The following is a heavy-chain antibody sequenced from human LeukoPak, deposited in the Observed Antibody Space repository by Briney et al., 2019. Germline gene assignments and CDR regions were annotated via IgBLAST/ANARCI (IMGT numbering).Heavy chain of an antibody. Sequence: ASVKVSCKASGYTFTSYGISWVRQAPGQGLEWMGWISAYNGNTNYAQKLQGRVTMTTDTSTSTAYMELRSLRSDDTAVYYCARGGDEYCSGGSCSDYWGRGTLVTVSS. CDR1: GYTFTSYG. J-gene: IGHJ4*02. CDR3: ARGGDEYCSGGSCSDY. CDR2: ISAYNGNT. V-gene: IGHV1-18*01. D-gene: IGHD2-15*01.